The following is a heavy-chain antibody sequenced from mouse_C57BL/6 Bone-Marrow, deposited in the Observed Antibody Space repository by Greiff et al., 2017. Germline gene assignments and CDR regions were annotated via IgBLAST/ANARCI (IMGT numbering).Heavy chain of an antibody. D-gene: IGHD3-1*01. CDR3: ARGGYGGYAMDY. CDR2: IYPGSGST. J-gene: IGHJ4*01. Sequence: QVQLQQPGAELVKPGASVKMSCKASGYTFTSYWITWVKQRPGQGLEWDGDIYPGSGSTNYNEKFKSKATLTVDTSSSTAYMHLSSLTSEDSAVYYCARGGYGGYAMDYWGQGTSVTVSS. V-gene: IGHV1-55*01. CDR1: GYTFTSYW.